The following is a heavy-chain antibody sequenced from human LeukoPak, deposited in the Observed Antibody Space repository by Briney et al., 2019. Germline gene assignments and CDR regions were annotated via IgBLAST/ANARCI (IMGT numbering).Heavy chain of an antibody. CDR3: ARDPGYNWNDDFDY. CDR1: GGTFSSYA. J-gene: IGHJ4*02. Sequence: SVKVSCKASGGTFSSYAISWVRQAPGQGLEWMGRIIPILGIANYAQKFQGRVTITANKSTSTAYMELSSLRSEDTAVYYCARDPGYNWNDDFDYWGQGTLVTVSS. CDR2: IIPILGIA. D-gene: IGHD1-1*01. V-gene: IGHV1-69*04.